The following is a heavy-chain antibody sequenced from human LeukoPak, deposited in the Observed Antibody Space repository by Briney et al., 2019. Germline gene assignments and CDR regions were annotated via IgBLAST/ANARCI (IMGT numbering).Heavy chain of an antibody. CDR3: ARDRGYCSGGRCYSEGLGHMDV. J-gene: IGHJ6*03. Sequence: PGGSLRLSCAASGFTFSSYTMSWVRQSPGKGLEWVPSITSSSTYKSYADSLRGRFTISRDNAKNSLYLQMNSLRAEDTAVHYCARDRGYCSGGRCYSEGLGHMDVWGKGTTVTVSS. CDR1: GFTFSSYT. D-gene: IGHD2-15*01. V-gene: IGHV3-21*01. CDR2: ITSSSTYK.